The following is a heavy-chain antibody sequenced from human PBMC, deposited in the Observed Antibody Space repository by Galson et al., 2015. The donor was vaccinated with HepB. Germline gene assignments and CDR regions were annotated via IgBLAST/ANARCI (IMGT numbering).Heavy chain of an antibody. J-gene: IGHJ4*02. CDR1: GFTFSRYS. D-gene: IGHD6-19*01. V-gene: IGHV3-21*01. CDR2: ISSSSSYI. Sequence: SLRLSCAASGFTFSRYSMNWVRQAPGKGLEWVSSISSSSSYIYYADSVKGRFTISRDNAKNSLYLQMNSLRAEDTAVYYCARAGVAVAGALDYWGQGTLVTVSS. CDR3: ARAGVAVAGALDY.